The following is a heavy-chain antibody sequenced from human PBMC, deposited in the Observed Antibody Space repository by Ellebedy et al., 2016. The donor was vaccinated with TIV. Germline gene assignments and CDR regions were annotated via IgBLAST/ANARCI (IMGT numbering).Heavy chain of an antibody. D-gene: IGHD1-26*01. CDR1: GASISSGGYY. V-gene: IGHV4-39*07. CDR2: FYHSGST. Sequence: MPSETLSLTCAVSGASISSGGYYWGWIRQPPGKGLEWIGSFYHSGSTYYNPSLKSRVTISLDTSKNHFSLKLSSVTAADTAVYYCARVMGKVGATSNWGQGTLVTVSS. J-gene: IGHJ4*02. CDR3: ARVMGKVGATSN.